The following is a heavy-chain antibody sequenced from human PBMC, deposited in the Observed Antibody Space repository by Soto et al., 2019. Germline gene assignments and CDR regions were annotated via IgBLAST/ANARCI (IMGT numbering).Heavy chain of an antibody. D-gene: IGHD4-17*01. V-gene: IGHV6-1*01. CDR2: IYYRSKWYN. Sequence: SQTLSLTCAISGDSVSSNSAAWNWIRQSPSRGLEWLGRIYYRSKWYNDYAVSVKSRITINPDTSKNQFSLKLSSVTAADTAVYYCARLAVYGGNSGDYWGQGTLVTVSS. CDR3: ARLAVYGGNSGDY. CDR1: GDSVSSNSAA. J-gene: IGHJ4*02.